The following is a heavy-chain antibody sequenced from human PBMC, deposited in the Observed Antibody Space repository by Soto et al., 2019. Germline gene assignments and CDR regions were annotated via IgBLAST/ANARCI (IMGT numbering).Heavy chain of an antibody. CDR3: ASRYSGYVFNSYFDY. V-gene: IGHV4-4*02. D-gene: IGHD5-12*01. CDR2: IYHSGST. Sequence: QVQLQESGPGLVKPSGTLSLTCAVSSGSISSSNWWSWVRQPPGKGLEWIGEIYHSGSTNYNPSLKSRVTISVDKSKNQSSLKLSSVTAADTAVYYCASRYSGYVFNSYFDYWGQGTLVTVSS. CDR1: SGSISSSNW. J-gene: IGHJ4*02.